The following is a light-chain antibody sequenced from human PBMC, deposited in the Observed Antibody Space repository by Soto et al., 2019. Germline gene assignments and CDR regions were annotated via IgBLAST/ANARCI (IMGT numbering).Light chain of an antibody. Sequence: EIMMTQSPATLSVSPGERATLSCRASQSVSSNLAWYQQKPGQAPRLLIYGAFTRATGIPARFSGSGSGTEFTLTISSLQSEDFAVYYCQQYNNWPPWTFGQGTKGE. CDR1: QSVSSN. CDR3: QQYNNWPPWT. CDR2: GAF. J-gene: IGKJ1*01. V-gene: IGKV3-15*01.